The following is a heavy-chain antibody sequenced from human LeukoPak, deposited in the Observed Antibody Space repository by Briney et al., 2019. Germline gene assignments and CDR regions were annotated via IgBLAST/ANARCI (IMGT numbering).Heavy chain of an antibody. J-gene: IGHJ6*03. V-gene: IGHV1-8*03. D-gene: IGHD1-26*01. CDR2: MNPNSGNT. Sequence: GASVKVSCKASGGTFSSYAINWVRQATGQGLERMGWMNPNSGNTGYAQKFQGRVTITRNTSISTAYMELSSLRSEDTAVYYCARGIVGATLYYYYYYYMDVWGKGTTVTVSS. CDR1: GGTFSSYA. CDR3: ARGIVGATLYYYYYYYMDV.